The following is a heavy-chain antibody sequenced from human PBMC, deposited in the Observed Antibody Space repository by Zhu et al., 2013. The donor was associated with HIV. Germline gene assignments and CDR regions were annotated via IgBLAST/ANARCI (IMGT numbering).Heavy chain of an antibody. CDR3: ARDSRGEQQEARGWFDP. D-gene: IGHD1-1*01. CDR1: GGSISSGPYF. V-gene: IGHV4-39*07. J-gene: IGHJ5*02. CDR2: IYHSGNT. Sequence: QVQLQESGPELVKPSETLSLTCTVSGGSISSGPYFWGWIRQPPGKGLEWIGTIYHSGNTYYNPSLRSRVTISLDTSKNQFSLKLTSVTAADTAVYYCARDSRGEQQEARGWFDPLGPGNPGHRLL.